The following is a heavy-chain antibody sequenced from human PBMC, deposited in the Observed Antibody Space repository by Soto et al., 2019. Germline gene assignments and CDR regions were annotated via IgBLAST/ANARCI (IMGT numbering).Heavy chain of an antibody. CDR3: AREGLRSSSSGAFDI. V-gene: IGHV4-59*01. D-gene: IGHD6-6*01. Sequence: QVQLQESGPGLVKPSETLSLTCTVSGGSISSYYWSWIRQPPGKGLEWIGYIYYSGSTNYNPSLKGRVNITVETSKNPFYLKLSSVTAADTAVYYCAREGLRSSSSGAFDIWGQGTMVTVSS. CDR2: IYYSGST. CDR1: GGSISSYY. J-gene: IGHJ3*02.